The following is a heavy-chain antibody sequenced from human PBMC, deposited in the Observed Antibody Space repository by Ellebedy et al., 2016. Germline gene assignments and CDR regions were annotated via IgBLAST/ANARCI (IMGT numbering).Heavy chain of an antibody. Sequence: GESLKISXKGSGYSFTSYWISWVRQMPGKGLEWMGRIDPSDSYTNYSPSFQGHVTISADKSISTAYLQWSSLKASDTAMYYCARQDYYDSSGYYGWYFDLWGRGTLVTVSS. V-gene: IGHV5-10-1*01. CDR3: ARQDYYDSSGYYGWYFDL. J-gene: IGHJ2*01. CDR1: GYSFTSYW. CDR2: IDPSDSYT. D-gene: IGHD3-22*01.